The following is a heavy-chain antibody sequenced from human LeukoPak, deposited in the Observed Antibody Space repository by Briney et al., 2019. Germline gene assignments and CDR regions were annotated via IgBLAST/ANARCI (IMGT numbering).Heavy chain of an antibody. CDR3: AVDIVVVPAAMGPYWFDP. V-gene: IGHV1-2*02. Sequence: ASVKVSCKASGGTFSSYYMHWVRQAPGQGLEWMGWINPNSGGTNYAQKFQGRVTMTRDTSISTAYMELSRLRSDDTAVYYCAVDIVVVPAAMGPYWFDPWGQGTLVTVSS. D-gene: IGHD2-2*01. CDR2: INPNSGGT. J-gene: IGHJ5*02. CDR1: GGTFSSYY.